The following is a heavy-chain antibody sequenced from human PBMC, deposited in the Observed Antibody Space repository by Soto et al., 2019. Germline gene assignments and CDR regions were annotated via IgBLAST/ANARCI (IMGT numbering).Heavy chain of an antibody. CDR3: AKDARGGSLATFSYYYGMDV. D-gene: IGHD2-15*01. J-gene: IGHJ6*02. CDR1: GFTFSSYA. Sequence: GGSLRLSCAASGFTFSSYAMSWVRQAPGKGLEWVSAISGSGGSTYYADSVKGRFTISRDNSKNTLYLQMNSLRAEDTAVYYWAKDARGGSLATFSYYYGMDVWGQGTTVTVSS. CDR2: ISGSGGST. V-gene: IGHV3-23*01.